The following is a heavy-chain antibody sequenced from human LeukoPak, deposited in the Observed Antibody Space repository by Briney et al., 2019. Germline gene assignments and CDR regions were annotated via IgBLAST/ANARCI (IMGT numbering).Heavy chain of an antibody. V-gene: IGHV4-34*01. CDR2: INHSGSP. J-gene: IGHJ5*02. CDR1: GGSMSTYY. D-gene: IGHD3-22*01. CDR3: ATIRTRLGVVIHNWFDP. Sequence: PSETLSLTCTVSGGSMSTYYWSWIRQPPGKGLEWIGEINHSGSPNYNPSLKSRVTISVDTSKNQFSLKLTSVTAADTAVYYCATIRTRLGVVIHNWFDPWGQGTLVTVSS.